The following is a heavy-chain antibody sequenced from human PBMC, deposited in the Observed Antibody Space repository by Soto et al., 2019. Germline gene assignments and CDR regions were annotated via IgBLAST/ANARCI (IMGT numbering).Heavy chain of an antibody. J-gene: IGHJ3*02. CDR2: IYSGGST. CDR1: GLTVSGKY. V-gene: IGHV3-66*01. CDR3: AIMLPGGMFAFDI. Sequence: EVQLVESGGGLVQPGGSLRLSCVASGLTVSGKYMTWVRQAPGTGLEWVSIIYSGGSTYYPDSVKGRFTISRDNSKEQLDLPMNGLRVEDTAVYYCAIMLPGGMFAFDIWGQGTTVTVSS. D-gene: IGHD2-15*01.